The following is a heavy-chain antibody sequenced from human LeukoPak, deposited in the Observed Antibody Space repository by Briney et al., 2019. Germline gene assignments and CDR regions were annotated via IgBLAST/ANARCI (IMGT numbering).Heavy chain of an antibody. CDR2: IKQDGSEK. Sequence: GGSLRLSCVASGFTFSNYWMSWVRQSPGKGLEWVANIKQDGSEKYYVDSVKGRFTISRDNAGNSLYLQMNSLRAEDTAVYYCASLRTPYYYYGMDVWGQGTTVTVSS. CDR1: GFTFSNYW. J-gene: IGHJ6*02. V-gene: IGHV3-7*02. CDR3: ASLRTPYYYYGMDV.